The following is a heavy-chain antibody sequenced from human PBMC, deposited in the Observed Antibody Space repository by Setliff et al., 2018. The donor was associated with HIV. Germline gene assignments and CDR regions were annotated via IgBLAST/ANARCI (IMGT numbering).Heavy chain of an antibody. CDR1: GGSISTSNYY. CDR2: IYYSGST. D-gene: IGHD3-3*01. CDR3: ARDLSDYYNLPGYFDH. V-gene: IGHV4-39*02. Sequence: SETLSLTCILSGGSISTSNYYWGWIRQPPGKGLEWIGSIYYSGSTYYTPSPKSRVTISVDTSKNQFSLKLYSVTAADTAVYYCARDLSDYYNLPGYFDHWGQGTPVTVSS. J-gene: IGHJ4*02.